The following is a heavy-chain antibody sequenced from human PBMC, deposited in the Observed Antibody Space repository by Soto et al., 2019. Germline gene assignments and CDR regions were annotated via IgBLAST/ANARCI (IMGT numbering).Heavy chain of an antibody. J-gene: IGHJ4*02. V-gene: IGHV3-72*01. D-gene: IGHD5-12*01. Sequence: DVQLVESGGGLVQPGGSLRLSCAASGFTFSDHYMDWVRQAPGKGLEWVGRSRDKPNSYSTEYAASVKGRFTISRDDSKNSLYLQMNSLKTEDTAVYYCARGVDSGNDSLYYWGRGTLVTVSS. CDR3: ARGVDSGNDSLYY. CDR1: GFTFSDHY. CDR2: SRDKPNSYST.